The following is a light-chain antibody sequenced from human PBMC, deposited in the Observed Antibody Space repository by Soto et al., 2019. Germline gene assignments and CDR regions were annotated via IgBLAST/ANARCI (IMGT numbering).Light chain of an antibody. J-gene: IGKJ3*01. CDR1: QTVLYNSNNKNF. CDR2: WAS. Sequence: DIVLTQSQDSLAVSLGERATINCKSSQTVLYNSNNKNFLAWYQQKPGQPPRLLIYWASTRESGVPDRFSGSGSGTDFTLTISSLQAEDVAVYYCQQYYNTPAFTFGPGTKVDIK. V-gene: IGKV4-1*01. CDR3: QQYYNTPAFT.